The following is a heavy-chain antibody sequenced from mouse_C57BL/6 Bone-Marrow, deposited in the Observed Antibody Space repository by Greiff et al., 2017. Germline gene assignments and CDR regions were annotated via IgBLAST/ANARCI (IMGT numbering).Heavy chain of an antibody. D-gene: IGHD1-2*01. Sequence: QVQLKESGAELARPGASVKLSCKASGYTFTSYGISWVKQRPGQGLEWIGEIYPRSGNTYYNEKFKGKATLTADKSSSTAYMEFRSLTSEDSAVYFCAGTTAPFAYWGQGTLVTVSA. CDR1: GYTFTSYG. V-gene: IGHV1-81*01. CDR2: IYPRSGNT. J-gene: IGHJ3*01. CDR3: AGTTAPFAY.